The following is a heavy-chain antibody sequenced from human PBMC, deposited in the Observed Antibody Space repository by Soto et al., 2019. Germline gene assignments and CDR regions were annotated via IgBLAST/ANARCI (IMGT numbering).Heavy chain of an antibody. V-gene: IGHV5-51*01. D-gene: IGHD6-13*01. J-gene: IGHJ4*02. CDR1: RYSFTDYW. CDR3: ASHTNSWYYFDH. Sequence: EVQLVQSGAEVKKPGESLKISCKAFRYSFTDYWIGWVRQMPGKGLEWMGFIYPGDSDTRYSPSFQGQVTISADKSIRPAYLQWSSLKASDSAIYFCASHTNSWYYFDHWGQGTVVTVSS. CDR2: IYPGDSDT.